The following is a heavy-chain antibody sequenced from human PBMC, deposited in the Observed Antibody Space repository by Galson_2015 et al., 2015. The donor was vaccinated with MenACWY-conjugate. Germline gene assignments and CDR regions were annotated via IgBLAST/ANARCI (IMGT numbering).Heavy chain of an antibody. V-gene: IGHV1-3*01. J-gene: IGHJ5*02. CDR3: ARDGRLGTNWFDP. D-gene: IGHD1-26*01. CDR1: GYTFINYG. CDR2: INVGNDNT. Sequence: SVKVSCKAAGYTFINYGIHWVRQAPGQRLEWMGWINVGNDNTKYSQKFQGRVTITKDTSASTAYMELNSLRSEDTAMYYCARDGRLGTNWFDPWGQGTLVTVSS.